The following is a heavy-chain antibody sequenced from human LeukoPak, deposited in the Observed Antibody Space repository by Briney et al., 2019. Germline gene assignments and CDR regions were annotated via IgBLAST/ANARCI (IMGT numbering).Heavy chain of an antibody. CDR3: AKDIYKEQWLVSVDY. CDR1: GFTFDDYA. V-gene: IGHV3-9*01. CDR2: ISWNSGSI. Sequence: GGSLRLSCAASGFTFDDYAMHWVRQAPGKGLEWVSGISWNSGSIGYADSVKGRFTISRDNAKNSLYLQMNSLRAEDTALYYCAKDIYKEQWLVSVDYWGQGTLVTVSS. D-gene: IGHD6-19*01. J-gene: IGHJ4*02.